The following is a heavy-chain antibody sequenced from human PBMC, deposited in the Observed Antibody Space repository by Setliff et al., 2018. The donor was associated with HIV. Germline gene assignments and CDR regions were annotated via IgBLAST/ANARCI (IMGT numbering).Heavy chain of an antibody. V-gene: IGHV3-74*01. D-gene: IGHD2-15*01. J-gene: IGHJ1*01. CDR2: IKSDSSST. CDR1: GFTFSNYW. CDR3: AREGPPVDVAGRYLQH. Sequence: GGSLRLSCAASGFTFSNYWMHWVRQVPGKGLVWVSRIKSDSSSTSYADSVKGRFTISRDNAKNTLYLRMNSLRDEDTAVYHCAREGPPVDVAGRYLQHWGRGTLVTVSS.